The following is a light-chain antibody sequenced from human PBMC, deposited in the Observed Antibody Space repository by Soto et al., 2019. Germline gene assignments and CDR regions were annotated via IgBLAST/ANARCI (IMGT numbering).Light chain of an antibody. CDR1: QDISTL. CDR2: GAS. CDR3: QHADSFPLT. Sequence: DIQMTQSPSSVSASIGDTVTITCRASQDISTLLAWYQQKPGKAPKLLIYGASTLESGVPSRFSGRGSGTDFTLTISILQPEDFATYFCQHADSFPLTFGGGTKVEIK. J-gene: IGKJ4*01. V-gene: IGKV1D-12*01.